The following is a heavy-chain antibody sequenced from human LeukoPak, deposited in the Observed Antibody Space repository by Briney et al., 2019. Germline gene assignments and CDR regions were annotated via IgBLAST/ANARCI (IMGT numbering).Heavy chain of an antibody. J-gene: IGHJ4*02. V-gene: IGHV1-69*04. D-gene: IGHD6-19*01. CDR1: GGTFSSYA. Sequence: SVKVSCKASGGTFSSYAISWVRQAPGQGLEWMGRIIPILGIANYAQKFQGRVTITADKSTSTAYMELSSLRSEDTAVYYCARSSIAVAGSLGDYWGQGTLVTVSS. CDR3: ARSSIAVAGSLGDY. CDR2: IIPILGIA.